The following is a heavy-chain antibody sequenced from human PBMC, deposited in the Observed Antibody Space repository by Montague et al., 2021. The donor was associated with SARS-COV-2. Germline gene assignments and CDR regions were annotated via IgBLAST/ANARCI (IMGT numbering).Heavy chain of an antibody. J-gene: IGHJ4*02. CDR3: ATQEDPSGWIPGPFDF. V-gene: IGHV4-39*01. Sequence: SETLSLTCTVSGGSISSSTYYWAWIRQPPGKGLEWIGSMYYRGSNYYNPSLKSRVFISVDTTKKQLSLTLTSVTAADTAVYYCATQEDPSGWIPGPFDFWGQGTLVSVSS. CDR1: GGSISSSTYY. D-gene: IGHD6-19*01. CDR2: MYYRGSN.